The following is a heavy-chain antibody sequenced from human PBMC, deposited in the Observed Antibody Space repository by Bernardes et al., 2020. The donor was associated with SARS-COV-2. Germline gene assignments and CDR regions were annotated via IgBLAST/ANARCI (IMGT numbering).Heavy chain of an antibody. CDR2: ISAYNGNT. CDR1: GYSFTGYY. CDR3: ARGVTLGYFDWFGWFDP. J-gene: IGHJ5*02. Sequence: ASVKVSCKASGYSFTGYYIHWVRQAPGQGLEWMGWISAYNGNTNYAQKLQGRVTMTTDTSTSTAYMELRSLRSDDTAVYYCARGVTLGYFDWFGWFDPWGQGTLVTVSS. D-gene: IGHD3-9*01. V-gene: IGHV1-18*04.